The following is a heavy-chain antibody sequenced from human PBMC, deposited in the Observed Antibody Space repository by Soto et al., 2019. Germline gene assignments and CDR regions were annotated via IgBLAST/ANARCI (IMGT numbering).Heavy chain of an antibody. CDR1: GYTFTGYA. D-gene: IGHD3-16*02. V-gene: IGHV1-3*05. CDR3: ARSAVSPVGGLIGPFDY. Sequence: QVQLVQSGAEEKKPGASVKVSCKASGYTFTGYAMHWVRQAPGQRLEWMGWINAGNGNTKYSQKFQGRVTITRDTSASRAYMELTSLRSEDTAVYYCARSAVSPVGGLIGPFDYWGQGNLVTVSS. CDR2: INAGNGNT. J-gene: IGHJ4*02.